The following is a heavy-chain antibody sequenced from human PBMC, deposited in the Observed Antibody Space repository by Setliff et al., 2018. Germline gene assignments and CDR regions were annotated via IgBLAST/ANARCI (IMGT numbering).Heavy chain of an antibody. CDR2: IYYSGST. Sequence: PSETLSLTCAVYGGSFSSYYWSWIRQPPGKGLEWIGYIYYSGSTNYNPSLKSRVTISVDTSKNQFSLKLRSVTAADTAVYYCARRTEYYNFWSGYYDYWGQGTLVTVSP. CDR1: GGSFSSYY. CDR3: ARRTEYYNFWSGYYDY. J-gene: IGHJ4*02. D-gene: IGHD3-3*01. V-gene: IGHV4-59*12.